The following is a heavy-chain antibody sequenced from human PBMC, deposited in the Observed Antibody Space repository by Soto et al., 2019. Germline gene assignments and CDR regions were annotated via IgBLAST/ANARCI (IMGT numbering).Heavy chain of an antibody. CDR2: ISGSGSST. CDR3: SKPSIGYCSSTSCPDDGLDI. Sequence: VQLLESGGGLAQPGGSLRLSCAASGFTFSSYAMSWVRQAPGKGLEWVSAISGSGSSTYYADSVKGRFTNSSVNSKDTLYLQVNSLRAEGTAVYYCSKPSIGYCSSTSCPDDGLDISGQGTMVTVSS. CDR1: GFTFSSYA. V-gene: IGHV3-23*01. J-gene: IGHJ3*02. D-gene: IGHD2-2*01.